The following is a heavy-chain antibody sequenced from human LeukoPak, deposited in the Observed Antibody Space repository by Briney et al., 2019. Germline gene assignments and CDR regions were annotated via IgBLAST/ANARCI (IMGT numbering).Heavy chain of an antibody. CDR1: GYTFTGYY. J-gene: IGHJ4*02. V-gene: IGHV1-2*04. CDR3: AREAFHGDYDY. D-gene: IGHD4-17*01. CDR2: INPNSGGT. Sequence: GASVKVSCEASGYTFTGYYMHWVRQAPGQGLEWMGWINPNSGGTNYAQKFQGWVTMTRDTSISTAYMELSRLRSDDTAVYYCAREAFHGDYDYWGQGTLVTVSS.